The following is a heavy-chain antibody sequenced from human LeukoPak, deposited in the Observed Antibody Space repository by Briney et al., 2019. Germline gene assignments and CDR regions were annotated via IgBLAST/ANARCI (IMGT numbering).Heavy chain of an antibody. J-gene: IGHJ3*02. Sequence: SETLSLTCTVSGGSISSSSYYWDWIRQPPGRGLEWIGSIYYSGSTYYNPSLKSRVTISVDTSKNQFSLKLSSVTAADTAVYYCARQKGVHDAFDIWGQGTMVTVSS. D-gene: IGHD1-1*01. CDR2: IYYSGST. V-gene: IGHV4-39*01. CDR3: ARQKGVHDAFDI. CDR1: GGSISSSSYY.